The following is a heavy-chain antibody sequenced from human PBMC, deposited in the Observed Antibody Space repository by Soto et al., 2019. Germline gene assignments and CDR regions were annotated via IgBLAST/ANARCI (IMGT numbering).Heavy chain of an antibody. V-gene: IGHV1-46*01. J-gene: IGHJ6*02. CDR3: ARDDALDYYDSSGSRSPYYYYGMDV. Sequence: ASVKVSCKASGYTFTSYYMHWVRQAPGQGLEWMGIINPSVGTTSYAQKFQGRVTMTGDKSTSTAYMELSSLRSEDTAVYYCARDDALDYYDSSGSRSPYYYYGMDVWGQGTTVTVSS. CDR1: GYTFTSYY. CDR2: INPSVGTT. D-gene: IGHD3-22*01.